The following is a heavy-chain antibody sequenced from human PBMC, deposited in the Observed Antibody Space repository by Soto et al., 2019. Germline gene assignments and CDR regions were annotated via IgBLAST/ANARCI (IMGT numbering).Heavy chain of an antibody. D-gene: IGHD2-15*01. V-gene: IGHV1-18*04. CDR1: GYTFTSYG. J-gene: IGHJ6*02. CDR3: ARFSGGSYNTYYFYYGMDV. CDR2: ISAYNGNT. Sequence: ASVKVSCKASGYTFTSYGISWVRQAPGQGLDWMGWISAYNGNTRYAQDLQGRVTMTTDTSTSTAYMELRSLRSDDTAMYYCARFSGGSYNTYYFYYGMDVWGQGTTVTVSS.